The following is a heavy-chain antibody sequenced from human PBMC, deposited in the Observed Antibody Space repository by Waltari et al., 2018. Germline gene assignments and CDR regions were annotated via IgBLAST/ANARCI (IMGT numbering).Heavy chain of an antibody. Sequence: QVQLQESGPGQVKPSETLSLTCDVSRGSIRSHYWSWIRRPPGKGLEWIGYIYYNGATNYNPSIMSRVTISVDTAKNQSSLKLTSVTAADTAVYYCARDRVVPADEPDYYGLDVWGQGTTVTVSS. J-gene: IGHJ6*02. D-gene: IGHD2-2*01. CDR1: RGSIRSHY. CDR2: IYYNGAT. V-gene: IGHV4-59*11. CDR3: ARDRVVPADEPDYYGLDV.